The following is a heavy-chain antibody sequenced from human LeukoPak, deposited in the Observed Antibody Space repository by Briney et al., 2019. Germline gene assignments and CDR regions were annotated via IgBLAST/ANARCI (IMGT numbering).Heavy chain of an antibody. CDR3: ARQLPFHGEARAPEAVAGT. J-gene: IGHJ4*02. CDR2: IYPSDSDT. V-gene: IGHV5-51*01. Sequence: THGESLKISCKGSGYSFTSYWIGWVRQMPGKGLEWMGIIYPSDSDTRYSPSFQGQVTISADKSISTAYLQWSSLKASDTAMYYCARQLPFHGEARAPEAVAGTWGQGTLVTVSS. D-gene: IGHD6-19*01. CDR1: GYSFTSYW.